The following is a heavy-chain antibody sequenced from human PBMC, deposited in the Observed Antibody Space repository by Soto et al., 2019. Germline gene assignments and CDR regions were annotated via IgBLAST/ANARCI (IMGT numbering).Heavy chain of an antibody. CDR2: IIPIFGTA. J-gene: IGHJ6*02. Sequence: SVKVSCKASGGTFSSYAISWVRQAPGQGLEWMGGIIPIFGTANYAQKFQGRVTITADESTSTAYMELSSLRSEDTAVYYCAREGGYYGSGSYYPHHYYYGMDVWGQGTTVTVSS. V-gene: IGHV1-69*13. D-gene: IGHD3-10*01. CDR1: GGTFSSYA. CDR3: AREGGYYGSGSYYPHHYYYGMDV.